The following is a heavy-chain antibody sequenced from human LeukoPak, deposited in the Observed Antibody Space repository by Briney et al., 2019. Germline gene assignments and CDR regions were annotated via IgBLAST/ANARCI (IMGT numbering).Heavy chain of an antibody. Sequence: SQTLSLTCTVSGGSISSGSYYWSWIRQPAGKGLEWIGRIYTSGSTNYNPSLKSRVTISVGTSKNQFSLKLSSVTAADTAVYYCAGETYYDFWSGYYHDYWGQGTLVTVSS. CDR3: AGETYYDFWSGYYHDY. D-gene: IGHD3-3*01. CDR1: GGSISSGSYY. CDR2: IYTSGST. J-gene: IGHJ4*02. V-gene: IGHV4-61*02.